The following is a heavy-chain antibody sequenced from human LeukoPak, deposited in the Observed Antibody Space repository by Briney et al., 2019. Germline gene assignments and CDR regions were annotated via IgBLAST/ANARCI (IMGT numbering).Heavy chain of an antibody. V-gene: IGHV3-30*02. J-gene: IGHJ4*02. Sequence: GGSLRLSCVASGFTFSSSGMHWVRQAPGKGLEWGAFVRYDGSNKYYADSVKGRFTISRDNSKNTMYLQMNSLRVEDTAVYYCAKDRGSSWTFDYWGQGTLVTVSS. CDR3: AKDRGSSWTFDY. D-gene: IGHD6-13*01. CDR1: GFTFSSSG. CDR2: VRYDGSNK.